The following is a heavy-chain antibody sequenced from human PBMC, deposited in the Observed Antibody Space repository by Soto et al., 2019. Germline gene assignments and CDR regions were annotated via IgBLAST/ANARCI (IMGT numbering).Heavy chain of an antibody. V-gene: IGHV3-21*01. CDR1: GFTFSSYS. D-gene: IGHD5-12*01. J-gene: IGHJ4*02. CDR2: ISSSSSYI. CDR3: ARDRRGYGLLTGFDY. Sequence: GGSLRLSCAASGFTFSSYSMNWVRQAPGKGMEWVSSISSSSSYIYYADSVKGRFTISRDNAKNSLYLQMNSLRAEDTAVYYCARDRRGYGLLTGFDYCCQGPLVTLSS.